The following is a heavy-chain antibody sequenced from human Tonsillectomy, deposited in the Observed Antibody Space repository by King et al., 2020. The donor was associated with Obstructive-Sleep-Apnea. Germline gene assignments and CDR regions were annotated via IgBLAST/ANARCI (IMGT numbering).Heavy chain of an antibody. J-gene: IGHJ6*02. CDR1: GYTFTGYY. D-gene: IGHD3-16*01. CDR3: ARSWGSPRPRARYYGMDG. CDR2: INPNSGGT. Sequence: QLVQSGAEVKKPGASVKVSCKASGYTFTGYYMHWGRQAPGQGLEWMGWINPNSGGTNYAQKFQGWVIMTRDTSISTAYMELSRLRSDDTAGDYCARSWGSPRPRARYYGMDGWGQGTTVTVSS. V-gene: IGHV1-2*04.